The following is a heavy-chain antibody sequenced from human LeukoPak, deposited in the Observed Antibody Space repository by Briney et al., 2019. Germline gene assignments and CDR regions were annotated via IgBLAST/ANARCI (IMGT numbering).Heavy chain of an antibody. CDR1: GYTFTSYY. D-gene: IGHD7-27*01. CDR3: ARESLGTAYDY. V-gene: IGHV1-46*01. Sequence: GASVKVSCKASGYTFTSYYMHWVRQGPGQGLEWMGIINPSGGSTSYAQKFQGRVTMTRDTSTSTVYMELSSLRSEDTAVYYCARESLGTAYDYWGQGTLVTVSS. J-gene: IGHJ4*02. CDR2: INPSGGST.